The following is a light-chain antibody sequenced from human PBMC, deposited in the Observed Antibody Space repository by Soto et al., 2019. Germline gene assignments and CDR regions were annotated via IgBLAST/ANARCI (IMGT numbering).Light chain of an antibody. CDR2: GAS. CDR1: QSVSSNY. J-gene: IGKJ3*01. Sequence: EIVMTQSTGTLSLSPGETATLSCRASQSVSSNYVAWFHQKPGQAPRLLIYGASSRATGVPDRFSPSGSGRDLTLTISRLEPADFAVYYCQEYGRSPFTCGPGTKVDIK. V-gene: IGKV3-20*01. CDR3: QEYGRSPFT.